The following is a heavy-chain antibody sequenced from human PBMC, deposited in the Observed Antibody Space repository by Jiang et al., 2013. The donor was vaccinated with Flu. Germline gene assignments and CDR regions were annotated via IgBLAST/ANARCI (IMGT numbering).Heavy chain of an antibody. CDR1: GFSLSTSGMC. J-gene: IGHJ3*02. Sequence: KPTQTLTLTXTFSGFSLSTSGMCVSWIRQPPGKALEWLALIDWDDDKYYSTSLKTRLTISKDTSKNQVVLTMTNMDPVDTATYYCARTHYDFWSGEGPGADAFDIWGQGTMVTVSS. CDR2: IDWDDDK. CDR3: ARTHYDFWSGEGPGADAFDI. V-gene: IGHV2-70*01. D-gene: IGHD3-3*01.